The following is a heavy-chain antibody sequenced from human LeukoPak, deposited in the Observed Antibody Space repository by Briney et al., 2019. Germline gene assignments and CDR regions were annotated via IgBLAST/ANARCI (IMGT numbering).Heavy chain of an antibody. Sequence: SETLSLTCSVSGDSVSSSSYYWGWIRQPPGKGLEWIGNIYYRGTTYYNASLKARVTISLDTSKNQFSLKLSSVTAADTAVYYCGRHRASLLLDYWGQGTLVTVSS. J-gene: IGHJ4*02. CDR3: GRHRASLLLDY. CDR2: IYYRGTT. D-gene: IGHD3-22*01. CDR1: GDSVSSSSYY. V-gene: IGHV4-39*01.